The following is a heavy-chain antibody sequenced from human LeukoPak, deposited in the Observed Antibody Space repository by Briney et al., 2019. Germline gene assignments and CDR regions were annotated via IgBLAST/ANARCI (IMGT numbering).Heavy chain of an antibody. CDR3: ASSTSSMYYFDY. D-gene: IGHD2-2*01. V-gene: IGHV1-18*01. Sequence: ASVNDSCKASGYTFTSYGISWVRQAPGQGHEWMGWISAYNGNTNYAQKLQGRVTMTTDTSTSTAYMELRSLRSDDTAVYYCASSTSSMYYFDYWGQGTLVTVSS. CDR1: GYTFTSYG. CDR2: ISAYNGNT. J-gene: IGHJ4*02.